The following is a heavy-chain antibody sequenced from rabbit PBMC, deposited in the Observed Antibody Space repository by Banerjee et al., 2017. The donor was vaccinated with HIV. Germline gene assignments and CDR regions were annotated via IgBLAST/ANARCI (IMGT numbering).Heavy chain of an antibody. J-gene: IGHJ4*01. CDR1: GFSLSIYE. CDR3: ARDYASSSGLGAFNL. V-gene: IGHV1S40*01. CDR2: SYAGSSGST. D-gene: IGHD1-1*01. Sequence: QSLEESGGDLVKPGASLTLTCTASGFSLSIYEMCWVRQAPGKGLEWIACSYAGSSGSTYYASWAKGRFTISKTSSTTVTLQMTSLTAADTATYFCARDYASSSGLGAFNLWGQGTLVTVS.